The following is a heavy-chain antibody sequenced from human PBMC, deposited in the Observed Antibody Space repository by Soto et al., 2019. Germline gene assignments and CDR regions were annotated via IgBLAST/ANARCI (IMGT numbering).Heavy chain of an antibody. CDR3: WGVCSGYYYPDVFDI. D-gene: IGHD3-22*01. CDR1: GFTFSSYS. Sequence: GGSLRLSCAASGFTFSSYSMNWVRQAPGKGLEWVSYISSSSSIIYYADSVKGRFTISRDNAKNSLYLQMNSLRDEDTALFYFWGVCSGYYYPDVFDIWGQGTMVTVSS. V-gene: IGHV3-48*02. J-gene: IGHJ3*02. CDR2: ISSSSSII.